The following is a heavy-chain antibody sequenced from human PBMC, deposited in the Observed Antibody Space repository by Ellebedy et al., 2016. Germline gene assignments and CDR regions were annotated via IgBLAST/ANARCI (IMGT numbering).Heavy chain of an antibody. J-gene: IGHJ4*02. CDR3: TRVPNGSPSDF. CDR1: GYSINSGYY. D-gene: IGHD5-24*01. CDR2: FYHSGRT. V-gene: IGHV4-38-2*02. Sequence: SETLSLTCTVSGYSINSGYYWGWIRQPPGKGLEWIGNFYHSGRTYYNPSLKSRVTISADTSKNQFSLKVTFVTAADTAMYYCTRVPNGSPSDFWGQGTLVTVSS.